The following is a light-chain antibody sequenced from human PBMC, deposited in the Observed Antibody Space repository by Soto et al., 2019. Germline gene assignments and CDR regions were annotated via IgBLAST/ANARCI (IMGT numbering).Light chain of an antibody. Sequence: QSALTQPASVSGSPGQSITISCTGTSSDVGGYNYVSWYQQHPDKAPKLMIYDVINRPSGVSNRFSGSKSGNTASLTISGLQAEDEADYYCNSYASTSPPSYVFGTGTKLTVL. J-gene: IGLJ1*01. CDR3: NSYASTSPPSYV. CDR1: SSDVGGYNY. V-gene: IGLV2-14*01. CDR2: DVI.